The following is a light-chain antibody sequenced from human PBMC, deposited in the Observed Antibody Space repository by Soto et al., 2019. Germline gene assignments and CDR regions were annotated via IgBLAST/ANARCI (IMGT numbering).Light chain of an antibody. V-gene: IGKV3D-15*01. Sequence: EILFAQAPGSLTLSPGEGATLSWSASQSVSSSNLAWYQQKPGQAPRLLIYLASTRATGIPARFSGSGSGTEFTLTISSLQSEDFAVYYCQQYNNWPPTTFGQGTRLEIK. CDR1: QSVSSSN. CDR2: LAS. J-gene: IGKJ5*01. CDR3: QQYNNWPPTT.